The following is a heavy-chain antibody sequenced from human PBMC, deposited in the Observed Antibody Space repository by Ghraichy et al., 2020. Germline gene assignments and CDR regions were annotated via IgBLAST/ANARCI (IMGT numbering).Heavy chain of an antibody. Sequence: ASVKVSCKASGYTFTNYGIGWVRQAPGQGLEWMGWISGYNGYTYYAQNIQDRVTMTTDTSTTTAYMELRSLESDDTAVYYLARALSGSGSYYYPYYGMDVWGQGTTVTVSS. V-gene: IGHV1-18*01. CDR1: GYTFTNYG. CDR3: ARALSGSGSYYYPYYGMDV. CDR2: ISGYNGYT. J-gene: IGHJ6*02. D-gene: IGHD3-10*01.